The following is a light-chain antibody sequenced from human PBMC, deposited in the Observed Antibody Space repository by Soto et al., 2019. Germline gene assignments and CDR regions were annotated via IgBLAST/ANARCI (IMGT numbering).Light chain of an antibody. CDR2: GVS. V-gene: IGLV2-11*01. CDR1: SSDVGGYNY. Sequence: QSALTQPRSVSGSPGQSVTISCTGTSSDVGGYNYVSWYQQYSGKAPKVMIYGVSKRPSGVPDRFSGSKSGNTASLTISGLQAEDEADYYCCSYAASNTFVFGTGTKLTVL. J-gene: IGLJ1*01. CDR3: CSYAASNTFV.